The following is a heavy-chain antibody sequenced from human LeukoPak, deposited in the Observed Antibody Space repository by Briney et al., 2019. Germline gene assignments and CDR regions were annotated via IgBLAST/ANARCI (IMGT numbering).Heavy chain of an antibody. CDR2: TYSSGST. CDR3: ATESYGGA. CDR1: DFTVSSNS. Sequence: PGGSLRLSCAASDFTVSSNSMSWVRQAAGKGLEWVSVTYSSGSTHYADSVKGRFTISRDSSKNTLYLQMNSLRAEDTAVYYCATESYGGAWGQGTLVTVSS. J-gene: IGHJ4*02. D-gene: IGHD1-26*01. V-gene: IGHV3-53*01.